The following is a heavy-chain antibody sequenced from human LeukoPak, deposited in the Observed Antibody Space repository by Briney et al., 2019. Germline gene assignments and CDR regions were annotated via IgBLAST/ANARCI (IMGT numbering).Heavy chain of an antibody. J-gene: IGHJ4*02. CDR3: ARRAGAYSHPYDY. CDR1: GFTVSSNH. Sequence: GGSLRLSCAASGFTVSSNHMSWVRQAPGKGLEWVSVIYSGGSTYYTYSVKGRFTISRDNSKNTLYLQMNSLRAEDTAVYYCARRAGAYSHPYDYWGQGTLVTVSS. D-gene: IGHD4/OR15-4a*01. CDR2: IYSGGST. V-gene: IGHV3-53*01.